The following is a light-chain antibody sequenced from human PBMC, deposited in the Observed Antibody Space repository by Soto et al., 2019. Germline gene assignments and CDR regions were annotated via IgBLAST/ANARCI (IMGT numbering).Light chain of an antibody. J-gene: IGKJ5*01. Sequence: DIQMTQSPSALSASVGDRVTITCRASQTISNYLNWYQQKPGKAPKLLIYAASSLQSGVPSRFSGSGSGTDFTLTISSLQPEDFATYYCQQSYSTPSITFGQGTRLEIK. V-gene: IGKV1-39*01. CDR3: QQSYSTPSIT. CDR1: QTISNY. CDR2: AAS.